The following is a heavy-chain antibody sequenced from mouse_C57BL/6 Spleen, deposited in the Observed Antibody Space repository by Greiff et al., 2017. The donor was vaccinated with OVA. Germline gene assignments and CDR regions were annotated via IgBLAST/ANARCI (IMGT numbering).Heavy chain of an antibody. CDR3: ARSTVVAKGYAMDY. Sequence: EVHLVESGPELVKPGASVKISCKASGYSFTDYNMNWVKQSNGKSLEWIGVINPNYGTTSYNQKFKGKATLTVDQSSSTAYMQLNSLTSEDSAVYYCARSTVVAKGYAMDYWGQGTSVTVSS. V-gene: IGHV1-39*01. J-gene: IGHJ4*01. CDR2: INPNYGTT. CDR1: GYSFTDYN. D-gene: IGHD1-1*01.